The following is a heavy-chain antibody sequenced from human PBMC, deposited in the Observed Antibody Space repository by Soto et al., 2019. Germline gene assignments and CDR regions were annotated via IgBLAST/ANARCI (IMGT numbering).Heavy chain of an antibody. V-gene: IGHV1-69*12. CDR2: IIPIFGTA. Sequence: QVQLVQSGAEVKKPGSSVKVSCKASGGTFSSYAISWVRQAPGQGLEWMGGIIPIFGTANYAQKFQGRVTITADESTSTAYMELISLRSEDPAVYYCARDGYVDIVATIESAMAVWGQGTTVTVSS. CDR1: GGTFSSYA. D-gene: IGHD5-12*01. J-gene: IGHJ6*02. CDR3: ARDGYVDIVATIESAMAV.